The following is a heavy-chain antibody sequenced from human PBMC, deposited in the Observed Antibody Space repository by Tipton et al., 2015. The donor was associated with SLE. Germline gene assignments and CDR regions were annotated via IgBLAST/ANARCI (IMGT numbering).Heavy chain of an antibody. CDR1: GGSISSSSYY. V-gene: IGHV4-39*07. D-gene: IGHD5-12*01. CDR3: AIGGDSGYDL. CDR2: IYSSGTT. J-gene: IGHJ6*02. Sequence: TLSLTCTVSGGSISSSSYYWGWIRQPPGKGLDWIGTIYSSGTTYYNPSLKSRVTISVDTSKIQFSLKLSSVTAADTAVYYCAIGGDSGYDLWGQGTTVIVSS.